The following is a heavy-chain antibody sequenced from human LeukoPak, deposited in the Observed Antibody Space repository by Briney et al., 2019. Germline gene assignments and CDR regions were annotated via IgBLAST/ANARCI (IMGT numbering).Heavy chain of an antibody. J-gene: IGHJ3*02. CDR3: ARGYGGILVQDAFDI. CDR1: GFTFTSSA. D-gene: IGHD4-23*01. V-gene: IGHV1-18*01. Sequence: ASVKVSCKASGFTFTSSAVQWVRQARGQRLEWMGWISTYNGNTNYAQKLQGRVTMTTDTSTSTAYMELRSLRSDDTAVYYCARGYGGILVQDAFDIWGQGTLVTVSS. CDR2: ISTYNGNT.